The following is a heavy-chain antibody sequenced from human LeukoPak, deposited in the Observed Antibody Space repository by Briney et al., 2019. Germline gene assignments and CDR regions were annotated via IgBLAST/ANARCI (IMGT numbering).Heavy chain of an antibody. CDR3: ARLYSSGWCGWKGFDP. CDR1: GYTFTSYY. J-gene: IGHJ5*02. D-gene: IGHD6-19*01. V-gene: IGHV1-46*01. Sequence: ASVKVPCKASGYTFTSYYMHWVRQAPGQGLEWMGIINPSGGSTSYAQKFQGRVTMTRDTSTSTVYMELSSLRSEDTAVYYCARLYSSGWCGWKGFDPWGQGTLVTVSS. CDR2: INPSGGST.